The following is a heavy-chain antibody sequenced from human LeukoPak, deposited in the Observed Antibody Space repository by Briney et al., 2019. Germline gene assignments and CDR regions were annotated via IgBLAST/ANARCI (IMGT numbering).Heavy chain of an antibody. V-gene: IGHV3-48*03. CDR1: GFTFSSSE. CDR2: ISSSGGTI. D-gene: IGHD6-13*01. Sequence: GGSLRLSCAASGFTFSSSEMNWVRQAPGKGLEWVSYISSSGGTISYADSVKGRFTISRDNAKSSLYLQMNSLRAEDTAIYYCARSGQHLFDFWGQGTLVTVSS. J-gene: IGHJ4*02. CDR3: ARSGQHLFDF.